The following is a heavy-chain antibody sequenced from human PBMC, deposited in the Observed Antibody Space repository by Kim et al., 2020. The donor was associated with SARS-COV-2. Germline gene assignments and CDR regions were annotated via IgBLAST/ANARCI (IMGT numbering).Heavy chain of an antibody. Sequence: NTRTSPKFQARVSITRDTSATTAYLELSGLRSEDTAVYYCASEAVAGSFDYWGQGTLVTVSS. CDR3: ASEAVAGSFDY. D-gene: IGHD6-19*01. CDR2: NT. V-gene: IGHV1-3*01. J-gene: IGHJ4*02.